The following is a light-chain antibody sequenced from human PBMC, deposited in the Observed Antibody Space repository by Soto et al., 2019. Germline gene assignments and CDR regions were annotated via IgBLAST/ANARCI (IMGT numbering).Light chain of an antibody. CDR2: GAS. J-gene: IGKJ1*01. Sequence: MVLTQSPATLSVSTGERATLSCRASQSVSSNLAWYQQRPGQAPRLLIYGASTRAPGIPGRFSGSGSGTEFTLTISSLQSEDVAVYYCQQYNHWWTFGQGTKVAIK. CDR1: QSVSSN. V-gene: IGKV3-15*01. CDR3: QQYNHWWT.